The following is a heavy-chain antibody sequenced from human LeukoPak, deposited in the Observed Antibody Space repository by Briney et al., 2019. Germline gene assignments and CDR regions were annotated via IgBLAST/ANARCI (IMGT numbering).Heavy chain of an antibody. V-gene: IGHV3-49*04. CDR2: IRSKAYGGTT. J-gene: IGHJ2*01. D-gene: IGHD6-19*01. CDR3: TRLYSSGWSGNWYFDL. CDR1: VFTFGDYA. Sequence: GGSLRLSCTASVFTFGDYAMSWVRQAPGKVLVGAGFIRSKAYGGTTEYAASVKGRFTISRDDSKSIAYLQMNSLKTEDTAVYYCTRLYSSGWSGNWYFDLWGRGTLVTVSS.